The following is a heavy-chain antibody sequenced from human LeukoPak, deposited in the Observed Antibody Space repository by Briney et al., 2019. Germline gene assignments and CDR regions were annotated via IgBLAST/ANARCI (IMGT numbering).Heavy chain of an antibody. V-gene: IGHV3-74*01. Sequence: GGSLTLSCAGSGFTFSSYWLHWVRQPPEKGLVWVSHINSDGSSTRYADSVKRRFTISRDNAKITLYLQMNSLRAEDTAVYYCARNGPDYGSGSYVDHWGQGTLVTDFS. J-gene: IGHJ4*02. CDR1: GFTFSSYW. CDR3: ARNGPDYGSGSYVDH. CDR2: INSDGSST. D-gene: IGHD3-10*01.